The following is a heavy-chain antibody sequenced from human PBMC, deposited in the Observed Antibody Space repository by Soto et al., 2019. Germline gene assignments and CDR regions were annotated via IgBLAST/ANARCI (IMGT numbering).Heavy chain of an antibody. V-gene: IGHV4-30-2*01. D-gene: IGHD6-13*01. Sequence: SETLSLTCAVSGGSITSGAYSWSWIRQPPGKGLEWIGYIYHSGSTYYNPSLKSRVTILVDTSKNQFSLKLSSVTAADTAVYYCARDHPGSSWFDYWGQGTLVTISS. CDR3: ARDHPGSSWFDY. CDR1: GGSITSGAYS. J-gene: IGHJ4*02. CDR2: IYHSGST.